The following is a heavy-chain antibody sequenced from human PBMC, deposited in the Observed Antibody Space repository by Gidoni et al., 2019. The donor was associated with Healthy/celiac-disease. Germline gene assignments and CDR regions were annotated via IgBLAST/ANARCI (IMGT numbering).Heavy chain of an antibody. Sequence: QVQLVQSGAEVKKPGASVKVSCKASGYTFTSYYMHWVRQAPGQGLEWMGIINPSGGSTSYAQKFQGRVTMTRDTSTSTVYMELSSLRSEDTAVYYCASVRLDNYYDSTDAFDIWGQGTMVTVSS. CDR2: INPSGGST. D-gene: IGHD3-22*01. V-gene: IGHV1-46*03. J-gene: IGHJ3*02. CDR1: GYTFTSYY. CDR3: ASVRLDNYYDSTDAFDI.